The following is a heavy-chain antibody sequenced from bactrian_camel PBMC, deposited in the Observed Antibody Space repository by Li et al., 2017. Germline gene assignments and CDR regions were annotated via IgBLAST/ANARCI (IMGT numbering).Heavy chain of an antibody. V-gene: IGHV3S53*01. CDR3: AANVLGGCRIDMLDEPDFGL. J-gene: IGHJ6*01. D-gene: IGHD1*01. CDR1: GNTYNLNC. Sequence: HVQLVESGGGSVQAGGSLKLSCAASGNTYNLNCLGWFRQAPGMEREQVAVFIYTFGRTTRYADSVKGRVTISRDNAKNTAYLQMNNLKPEDTGMYYCAANVLGGCRIDMLDEPDFGLWGQGTQVTVS. CDR2: FIYTFGRTT.